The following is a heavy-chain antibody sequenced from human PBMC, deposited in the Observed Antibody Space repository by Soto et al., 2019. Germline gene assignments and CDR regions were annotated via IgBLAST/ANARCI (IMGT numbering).Heavy chain of an antibody. V-gene: IGHV1-18*01. CDR2: VSAYNGNT. J-gene: IGHJ2*01. CDR3: AREYGDYGFWYFDL. D-gene: IGHD4-17*01. Sequence: GASVKVSCKASGYIFTSYGISWVRQALGQGLEWMGWVSAYNGNTNYAQKLQGRVTMTTDTSTSTAYMELRSLRSDDTAVYYCAREYGDYGFWYFDLWGRGTLVTVS. CDR1: GYIFTSYG.